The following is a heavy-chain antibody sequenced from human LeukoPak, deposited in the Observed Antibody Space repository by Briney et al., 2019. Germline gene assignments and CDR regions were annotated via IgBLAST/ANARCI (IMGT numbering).Heavy chain of an antibody. CDR2: TYYRSKWYN. D-gene: IGHD5-18*01. CDR1: GDSVSSNSAA. CDR3: ARGRGYSYGYPYYYYGMDV. Sequence: SQTLSLTCAISGDSVSSNSAAWNWIRQSPSRGLEWLGRTYYRSKWYNDYAVSVKSRITINPDTSKHQFSLQLNSVTPEDTAVYYCARGRGYSYGYPYYYYGMDVWGQGTTVTVSS. V-gene: IGHV6-1*01. J-gene: IGHJ6*02.